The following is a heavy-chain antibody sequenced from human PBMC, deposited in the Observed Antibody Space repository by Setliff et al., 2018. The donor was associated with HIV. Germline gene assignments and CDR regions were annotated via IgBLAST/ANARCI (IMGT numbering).Heavy chain of an antibody. Sequence: ASVKVSCKASGGRFSNYGISWVRRAPGQGLEGRGGIIPIFGTTNYVQMFKGRVTMTADESTSTAYMELSSLRSEATAVYYCARAVVPTYYDVLTGYVYYMDVWGKGTPVTVSS. CDR3: ARAVVPTYYDVLTGYVYYMDV. CDR2: IIPIFGTT. D-gene: IGHD3-9*01. V-gene: IGHV1-69*13. CDR1: GGRFSNYG. J-gene: IGHJ6*03.